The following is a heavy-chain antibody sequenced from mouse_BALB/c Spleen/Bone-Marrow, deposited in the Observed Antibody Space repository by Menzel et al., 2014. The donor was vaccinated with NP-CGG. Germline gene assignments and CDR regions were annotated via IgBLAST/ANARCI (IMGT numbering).Heavy chain of an antibody. CDR2: ISYSGST. J-gene: IGHJ2*01. Sequence: EVQLQESGPGLMKPSQSLSLTCTVTGYSITSDYACNWIRQFPENKLEWMGYISYSGSTSYNPSLKSRISITRDTSKNQFFLQLNSVTTEDTATYYCARGVPDYWGQGTTLTVSS. V-gene: IGHV3-2*02. CDR1: GYSITSDYA. CDR3: ARGVPDY.